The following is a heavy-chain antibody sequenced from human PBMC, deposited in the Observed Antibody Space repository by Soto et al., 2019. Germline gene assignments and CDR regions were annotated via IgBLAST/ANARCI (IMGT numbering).Heavy chain of an antibody. D-gene: IGHD6-19*01. Sequence: GGSLRLSCAASGFTFSTYWMHWVRQAPGKGLVWVARINSDGSSTSYADSVKGRFTISRDNAKNTLYLQMNSLRAEDTAVYYCARPFSSGWYSVFPYWGQGTLVTVSS. CDR3: ARPFSSGWYSVFPY. CDR1: GFTFSTYW. J-gene: IGHJ4*02. CDR2: INSDGSST. V-gene: IGHV3-74*01.